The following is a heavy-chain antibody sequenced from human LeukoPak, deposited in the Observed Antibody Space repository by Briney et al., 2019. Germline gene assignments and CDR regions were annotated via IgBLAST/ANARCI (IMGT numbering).Heavy chain of an antibody. Sequence: PSETLSLTCTVSGGSISSYYWSWIRQPPGKGLEWIGYIYYSGSTNYNPSLKSRVTISVDTSKNQFSLKLSSVTAADPAVYYCARESYYDSSGPFDYWGQGTLVTVSS. CDR3: ARESYYDSSGPFDY. CDR2: IYYSGST. D-gene: IGHD3-22*01. V-gene: IGHV4-59*01. J-gene: IGHJ4*02. CDR1: GGSISSYY.